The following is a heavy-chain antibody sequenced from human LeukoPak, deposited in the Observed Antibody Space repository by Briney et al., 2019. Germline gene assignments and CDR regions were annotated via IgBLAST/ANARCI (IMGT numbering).Heavy chain of an antibody. V-gene: IGHV1-69*05. CDR1: GGTFSSYA. CDR2: IIPIFGTA. J-gene: IGHJ5*02. Sequence: ASVKVSCKASGGTFSSYAFSWVRKAPGQGLEWMGRIIPIFGTANYAQKFQGRVTITTDESTSTAYMELSSLRSEDTAVYYCARGNNWFDPWGQGTLVTVSS. CDR3: ARGNNWFDP.